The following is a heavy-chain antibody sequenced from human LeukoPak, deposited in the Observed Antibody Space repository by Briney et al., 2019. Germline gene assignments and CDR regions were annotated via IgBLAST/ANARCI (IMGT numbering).Heavy chain of an antibody. J-gene: IGHJ4*02. CDR1: GFTFSDSG. Sequence: GGSLRLSCAASGFTFSDSGMHWVRQAPGKGLEWVAIISFDGSRRFYADSVKGRFTISRDNARNSLYLQMNSLRADDTAVYYCARGGGYAWDYWGQGTLVTVSS. V-gene: IGHV3-30*03. D-gene: IGHD5-12*01. CDR2: ISFDGSRR. CDR3: ARGGGYAWDY.